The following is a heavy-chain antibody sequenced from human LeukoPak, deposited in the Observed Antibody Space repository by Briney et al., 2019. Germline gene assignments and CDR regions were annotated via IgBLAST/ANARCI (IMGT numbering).Heavy chain of an antibody. Sequence: SGTLSLTCAVSGGSISSSNWWSWVRQPPGKGLEWIGEIYHSGSTNYNPSLKSRVTISVDKSKNQFSLKLSSVTAADTAVYYCARGDWVEMATMPPDYWGQGTLVTVSS. CDR2: IYHSGST. V-gene: IGHV4-4*02. D-gene: IGHD5-24*01. CDR3: ARGDWVEMATMPPDY. CDR1: GGSISSSNW. J-gene: IGHJ4*02.